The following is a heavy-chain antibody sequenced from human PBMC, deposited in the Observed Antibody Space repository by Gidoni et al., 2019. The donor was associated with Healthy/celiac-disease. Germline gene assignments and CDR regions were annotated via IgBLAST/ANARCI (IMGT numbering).Heavy chain of an antibody. V-gene: IGHV3-21*01. D-gene: IGHD1-26*01. CDR2: NSRSSSYI. J-gene: IGHJ1*01. CDR3: ARGGRAEYFQH. Sequence: EVQLVESGGGLVKPGGSLRLSCAASGFTFSSYSMNCVRQAPGKGLEWVSSNSRSSSYIYYADTVKGRFTISRDNAKNSLYLQMNSLRAEDTAVYYCARGGRAEYFQHWGQGTLVTVSS. CDR1: GFTFSSYS.